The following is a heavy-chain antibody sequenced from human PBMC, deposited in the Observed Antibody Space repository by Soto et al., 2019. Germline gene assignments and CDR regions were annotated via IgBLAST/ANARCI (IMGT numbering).Heavy chain of an antibody. CDR1: GFTFSSYE. CDR3: AREMATIRVY. CDR2: ISSSGSTI. J-gene: IGHJ4*02. D-gene: IGHD5-12*01. Sequence: EVQLVESGGGLVQPGGPLRLSCAASGFTFSSYEMNWVRQAPGKGLEWVSYISSSGSTIYYADSVKGRFTISRDNAKNSLYLLMNSLRAEDTAVYYCAREMATIRVYWGQGTLVTVSS. V-gene: IGHV3-48*03.